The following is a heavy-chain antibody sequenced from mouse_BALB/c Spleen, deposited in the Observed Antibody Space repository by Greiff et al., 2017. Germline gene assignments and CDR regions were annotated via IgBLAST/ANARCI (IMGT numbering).Heavy chain of an antibody. Sequence: DVQLVESGGDLVKPGGSLKLSCAASGFTFSSYGMSWVRQTPDKRLEWVATISSGGSYTYYPDSVKGRFTISRDNAKNTLYLQMSSLKSEDTAMYYCARRGYDGYYYAMDYWGQGTSVTVSS. D-gene: IGHD2-14*01. CDR1: GFTFSSYG. CDR3: ARRGYDGYYYAMDY. J-gene: IGHJ4*01. V-gene: IGHV5-6*01. CDR2: ISSGGSYT.